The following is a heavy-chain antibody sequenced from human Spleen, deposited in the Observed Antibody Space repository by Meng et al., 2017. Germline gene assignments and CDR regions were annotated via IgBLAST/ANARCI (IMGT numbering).Heavy chain of an antibody. J-gene: IGHJ2*01. D-gene: IGHD3-10*01. CDR1: VGSSSGYY. Sequence: VQPTERGGGLLKHPGPRPHTCTVYVGSSSGYYWNWIRQPPGKGLEWIGEINQSGSTNYNPSLKSRVTISVDTSKNQFSLKLSSVTTADTAVYYCARGLYYGSGSWYFDLWGRGTLVTVSS. CDR3: ARGLYYGSGSWYFDL. CDR2: INQSGST. V-gene: IGHV4-34*01.